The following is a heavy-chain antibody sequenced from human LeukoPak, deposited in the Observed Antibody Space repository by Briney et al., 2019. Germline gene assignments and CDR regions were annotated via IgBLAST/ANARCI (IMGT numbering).Heavy chain of an antibody. Sequence: SVKVSCKASGGTFSSYAISWVRQAPGQGLEWMGRIIPILGIASYAQKFQGRVTITADKSTSTAYMELSSLRSEDTAVYYCARAPYYYDSSIYYYYYYGMDVWGQGTTVTVS. CDR3: ARAPYYYDSSIYYYYYYGMDV. D-gene: IGHD3-22*01. V-gene: IGHV1-69*04. J-gene: IGHJ6*02. CDR1: GGTFSSYA. CDR2: IIPILGIA.